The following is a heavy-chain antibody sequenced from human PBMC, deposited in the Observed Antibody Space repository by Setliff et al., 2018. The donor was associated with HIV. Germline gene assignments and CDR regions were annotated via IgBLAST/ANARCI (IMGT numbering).Heavy chain of an antibody. J-gene: IGHJ4*02. Sequence: SETLSLTCTVSGGSISSYYWSWIRQPAGKGLEWIGRIYTSGSTNYNPSLKNRVTISLDTSKSQFSLKLTSVTAADTALYYCASGRGAKGGYDYFGSWGQGTLVTVSS. CDR1: GGSISSYY. CDR3: ASGRGAKGGYDYFGS. D-gene: IGHD5-12*01. V-gene: IGHV4-4*07. CDR2: IYTSGST.